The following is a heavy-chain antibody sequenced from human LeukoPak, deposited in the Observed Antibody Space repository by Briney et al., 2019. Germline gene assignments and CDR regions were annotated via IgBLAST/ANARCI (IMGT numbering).Heavy chain of an antibody. CDR2: IKSITDGGTI. V-gene: IGHV3-15*01. CDR3: TMGSNWRDY. CDR1: GFTFSNAW. J-gene: IGHJ4*02. Sequence: GGSLRLSCAASGFTFSNAWMSWVRQAPGKGLEWVGRIKSITDGGTIDCAAPVKGRFTISRDDSKDTLYLQTNSLKTEDTAVYYCTMGSNWRDYWGQGTLVTVSS. D-gene: IGHD1-20*01.